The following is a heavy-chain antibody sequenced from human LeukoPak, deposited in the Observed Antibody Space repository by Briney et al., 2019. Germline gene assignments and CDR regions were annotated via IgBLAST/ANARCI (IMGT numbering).Heavy chain of an antibody. CDR2: ISSSSSTI. Sequence: GGSLTLSCAASGFTFSTYTMNWVRQAPGQGLEWVSYISSSSSTIYYADPVKGRFTISRDTAKNSLYLQMNSLRDEDTAVYYCARGSCSGGSCYSGVWFDPWGQGTLVTVSS. D-gene: IGHD2-15*01. V-gene: IGHV3-48*02. J-gene: IGHJ5*02. CDR1: GFTFSTYT. CDR3: ARGSCSGGSCYSGVWFDP.